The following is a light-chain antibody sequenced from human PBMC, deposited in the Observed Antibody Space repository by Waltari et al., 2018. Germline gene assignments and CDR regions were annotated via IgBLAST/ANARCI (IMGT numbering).Light chain of an antibody. CDR2: DAS. J-gene: IGKJ2*03. V-gene: IGKV3-15*01. CDR1: QSVASN. CDR3: QQYNDWYS. Sequence: EKVLTQFPATLSVSPGESVTLSCRASQSVASNLAWYQQRPGQAPRLVIYDASTRASGNPARFSGSGSGTEFALTIGGLQSEDCALYYCQQYNDWYSFGQGTKLEIK.